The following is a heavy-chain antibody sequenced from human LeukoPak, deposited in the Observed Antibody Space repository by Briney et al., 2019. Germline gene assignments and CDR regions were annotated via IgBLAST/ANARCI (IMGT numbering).Heavy chain of an antibody. J-gene: IGHJ4*02. V-gene: IGHV4-34*01. CDR3: ARECSGGSCLDY. D-gene: IGHD2-15*01. CDR1: GGSFSGYY. Sequence: PSETLSLTCAVYGGSFSGYYWSWIRQPPGKGLEWIGEINHSGSTNYNPSLKSRVTISVDTSKNQFSLKLSSVTAADTAVYYCARECSGGSCLDYWGQGTQVTVSS. CDR2: INHSGST.